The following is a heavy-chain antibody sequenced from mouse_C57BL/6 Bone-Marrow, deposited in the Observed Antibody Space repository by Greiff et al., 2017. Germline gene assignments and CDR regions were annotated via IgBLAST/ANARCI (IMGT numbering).Heavy chain of an antibody. D-gene: IGHD5-1*01. J-gene: IGHJ2*01. CDR3: AITYY. V-gene: IGHV1-82*01. Sequence: VKVVESGPELVKPGASVKISCKASGYAFSSSWMNWVKQRPGKGLEWIGRIYPGDGDTNYNGKFKGKATLTADKSSRTAYMQLSSLTSEDSAVYFCAITYYWGQGTTLTVSS. CDR2: IYPGDGDT. CDR1: GYAFSSSW.